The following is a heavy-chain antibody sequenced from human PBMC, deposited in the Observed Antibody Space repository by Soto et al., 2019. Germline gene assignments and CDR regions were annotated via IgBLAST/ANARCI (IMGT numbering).Heavy chain of an antibody. V-gene: IGHV3-23*01. Sequence: GSLRLSCAASGFTFSSYAMSWVRQAPGKGLEWVSAISGSGGSTYYADSVKGRFTISRDNSKNTLYLQMNSLRAEDTAVYYCAKSPGYSSSWREYYYYGMDVWGQGTTVTVSS. CDR3: AKSPGYSSSWREYYYYGMDV. CDR2: ISGSGGST. D-gene: IGHD6-13*01. CDR1: GFTFSSYA. J-gene: IGHJ6*02.